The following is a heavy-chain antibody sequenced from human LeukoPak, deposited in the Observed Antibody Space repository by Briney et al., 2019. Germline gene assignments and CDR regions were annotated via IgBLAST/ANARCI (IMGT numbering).Heavy chain of an antibody. CDR2: IWYDGSNK. Sequence: PGRSLRLSCAASGFTFSSYGMHWVRQAPGKGLEWVAVIWYDGSNKYYADSVKGRFTIPRDNSKNTLYLQMNSLRAEDTAVYYCARGAPWIQLWLGHRYGMDVWGQGTTVTVSS. CDR1: GFTFSSYG. J-gene: IGHJ6*02. V-gene: IGHV3-33*01. D-gene: IGHD5-18*01. CDR3: ARGAPWIQLWLGHRYGMDV.